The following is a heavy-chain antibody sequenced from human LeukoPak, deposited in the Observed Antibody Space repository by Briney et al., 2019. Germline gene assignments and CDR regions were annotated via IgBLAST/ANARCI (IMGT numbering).Heavy chain of an antibody. D-gene: IGHD2-15*01. CDR3: AKGELLLSASDF. Sequence: GGSLRLSCAASGFTFSNYGMHWVRQAPGKGLEWVAVISYDGSNKYYADSLKGRFTISRDNSKNTLYLQMSSLRAEDTAVYYCAKGELLLSASDFWGQGTLVTVSS. V-gene: IGHV3-30*18. CDR2: ISYDGSNK. J-gene: IGHJ4*02. CDR1: GFTFSNYG.